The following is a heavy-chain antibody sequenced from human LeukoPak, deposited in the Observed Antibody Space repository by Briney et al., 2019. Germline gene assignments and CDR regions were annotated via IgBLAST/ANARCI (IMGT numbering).Heavy chain of an antibody. CDR3: VKGYGSGWYYFDY. D-gene: IGHD6-19*01. Sequence: GRSLLLSWSAAGFPFDDYGMVWGREGAGEGLGGVSGISWNSGGIDYADSVKGRFTISRDNAKNSLYLQMNSLRAEDTALYYCVKGYGSGWYYFDYWGQGSLVTVSS. V-gene: IGHV3-9*01. J-gene: IGHJ4*02. CDR2: ISWNSGGI. CDR1: GFPFDDYG.